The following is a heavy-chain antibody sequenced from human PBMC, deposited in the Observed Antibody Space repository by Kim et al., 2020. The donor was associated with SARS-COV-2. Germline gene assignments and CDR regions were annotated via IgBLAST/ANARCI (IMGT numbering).Heavy chain of an antibody. CDR2: ISWNSGSI. D-gene: IGHD6-13*01. Sequence: GGSLRLSCAASGFTFDDYAMHWVRQAPGKGLEWVSGISWNSGSIGYADSVKGRFTISRDNAKNSLYLQMNSLRAEDTALYYCAKDKSVAAAGRYFDYWGQGTLVTVSS. CDR1: GFTFDDYA. CDR3: AKDKSVAAAGRYFDY. J-gene: IGHJ4*02. V-gene: IGHV3-9*01.